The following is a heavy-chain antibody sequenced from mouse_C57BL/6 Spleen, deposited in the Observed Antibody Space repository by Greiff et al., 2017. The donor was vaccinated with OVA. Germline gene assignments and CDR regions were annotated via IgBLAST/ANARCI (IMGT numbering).Heavy chain of an antibody. CDR2: ISYDGSN. V-gene: IGHV3-6*01. D-gene: IGHD1-1*01. CDR3: AREENGSSWDYFDY. J-gene: IGHJ2*01. CDR1: GYSITSGYY. Sequence: EVKLQESGPGLVKPSQSLSLTCSVTGYSITSGYYWNWIRQFPGNKLEWMGYISYDGSNNYNPSLKNRISITRDTSKNQFFLKLNSVTTEDTATYYCAREENGSSWDYFDYWGQGTTLTVSS.